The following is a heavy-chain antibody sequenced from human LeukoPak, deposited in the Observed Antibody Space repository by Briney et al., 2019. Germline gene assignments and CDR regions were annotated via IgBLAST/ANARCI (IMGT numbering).Heavy chain of an antibody. J-gene: IGHJ6*02. Sequence: TSETLSLTCTVSGGSISSYYWSWIRQPPGKGLEWIGYIYYSGSTNYNPSLKSRVTISVDTSKNQFSLKLSSVTAADTAVYYCARRRSFWSGYYAYGMDVWGQGTTVTVSS. D-gene: IGHD3-3*01. V-gene: IGHV4-59*01. CDR2: IYYSGST. CDR1: GGSISSYY. CDR3: ARRRSFWSGYYAYGMDV.